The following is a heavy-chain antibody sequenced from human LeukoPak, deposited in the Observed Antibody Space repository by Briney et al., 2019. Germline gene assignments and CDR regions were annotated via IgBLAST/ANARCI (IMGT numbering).Heavy chain of an antibody. Sequence: ASVKVSCTASGYTFTGYYMHWVRQAPGQGLEWMRRINPNSGGTNYAQKVQGSVTMTRATYISTAYMERSRLRSDDAAEYYCARDMRPNDSSNYWGQGTLVTVSS. V-gene: IGHV1-2*06. J-gene: IGHJ4*02. CDR3: ARDMRPNDSSNY. D-gene: IGHD3-22*01. CDR1: GYTFTGYY. CDR2: INPNSGGT.